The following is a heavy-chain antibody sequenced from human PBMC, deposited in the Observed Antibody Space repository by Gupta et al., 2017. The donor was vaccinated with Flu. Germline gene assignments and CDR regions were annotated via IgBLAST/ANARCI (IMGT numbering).Heavy chain of an antibody. CDR1: FDDYA. CDR3: AKDIGLSGDGFDI. Sequence: FDDYAMHWVRQAPGKGLEWVSGSSWNSGSIGYADSVKGRFTISRDNAKNSLYLQMNSLGAEDTAFYYCAKDIGLSGDGFDIWGQGTMVTVSS. J-gene: IGHJ3*02. D-gene: IGHD3-10*01. V-gene: IGHV3-9*01. CDR2: SSWNSGSI.